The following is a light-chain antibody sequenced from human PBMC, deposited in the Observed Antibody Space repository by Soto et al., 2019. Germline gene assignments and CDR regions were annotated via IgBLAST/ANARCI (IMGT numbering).Light chain of an antibody. J-gene: IGKJ2*01. V-gene: IGKV3-11*01. CDR3: QQRGTWPPT. CDR1: QSVTFY. Sequence: EMVLTQSPATLSLSPGQRATLSCRASQSVTFYLAWYQQKPGQAPRLLIYDTSNRATGIPARFSGSGSGTEFTLTISSLEPGDFAVYYCQQRGTWPPTFGQGTKLEIK. CDR2: DTS.